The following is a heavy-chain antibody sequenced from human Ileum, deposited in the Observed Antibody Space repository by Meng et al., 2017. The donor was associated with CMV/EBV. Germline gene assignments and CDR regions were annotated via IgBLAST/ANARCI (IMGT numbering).Heavy chain of an antibody. V-gene: IGHV3-7*01. CDR1: GSSFSNSW. Sequence: GGSLKISCAASGSSFSNSWMIWVRRAPGKGLEWVAKTNEDGSDKYYVDSVKGRFTIFRDNAKNSVYLQMNSLRAEDTAVYYCASLGFRRIDYWGQGTLVTVSS. CDR2: TNEDGSDK. J-gene: IGHJ4*02. CDR3: ASLGFRRIDY.